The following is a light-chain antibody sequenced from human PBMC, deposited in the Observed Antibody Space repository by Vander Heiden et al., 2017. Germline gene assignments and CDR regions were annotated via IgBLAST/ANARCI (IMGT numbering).Light chain of an antibody. CDR2: DTN. V-gene: IGLV7-46*01. CDR1: TGAVTSTHY. J-gene: IGLJ1*01. CDR3: LLAYTGGYV. Sequence: QAVVTQEPSLTVSPGGTVTLTCDSSTGAVTSTHYPYWFQQKPGQAPRTLMYDTNIKHSWTPARFSGSLVGGKAALTLSGAQPEDEAEYYCLLAYTGGYVFGTGTKVTVL.